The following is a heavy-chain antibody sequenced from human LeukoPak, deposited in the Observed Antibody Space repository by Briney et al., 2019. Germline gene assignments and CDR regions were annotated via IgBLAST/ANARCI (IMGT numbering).Heavy chain of an antibody. Sequence: ASVKVSCKASGYTFTKYGISWVRQAPGQGLEWMGWIGTSSGSTNLAQKLQGRVTMTKDTSTSTASMELRSLTTDDTAVYYCARESLEGVKYYYGMDVWGQGTTVTVSS. CDR3: ARESLEGVKYYYGMDV. J-gene: IGHJ6*02. D-gene: IGHD2-8*01. V-gene: IGHV1-18*01. CDR2: IGTSSGST. CDR1: GYTFTKYG.